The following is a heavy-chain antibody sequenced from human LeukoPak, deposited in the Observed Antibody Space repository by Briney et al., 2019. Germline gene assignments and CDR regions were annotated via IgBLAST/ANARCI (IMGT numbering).Heavy chain of an antibody. CDR2: IYYSGST. D-gene: IGHD3-22*01. Sequence: SETLSLTCAVPGGSISSYYWSWIRQPPGKGLEWIGYIYYSGSTNYNPSLKSRVTISVDPSKNQFSLKLSSVTAADTAVYYCASIPIDYDSSGLRLDWYFDLWGRGTLVTVSS. J-gene: IGHJ2*01. CDR1: GGSISSYY. CDR3: ASIPIDYDSSGLRLDWYFDL. V-gene: IGHV4-59*01.